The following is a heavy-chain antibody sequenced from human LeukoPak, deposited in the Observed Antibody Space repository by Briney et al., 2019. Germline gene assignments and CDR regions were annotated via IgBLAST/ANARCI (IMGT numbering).Heavy chain of an antibody. CDR1: GGTFSNYGHA. Sequence: GSSVKVSCKAAGGTFSNYGHAISWVRQAPGQGLEWIGGLIPVFGAAKYAQKFQGRVTITTDESTTTAYMEVTGLRSEDTAVYYCARGQRDPGAGAGIDYYYYMDVWGKGTTVTVSS. CDR2: LIPVFGAA. D-gene: IGHD6-19*01. J-gene: IGHJ6*03. V-gene: IGHV1-69*05. CDR3: ARGQRDPGAGAGIDYYYYMDV.